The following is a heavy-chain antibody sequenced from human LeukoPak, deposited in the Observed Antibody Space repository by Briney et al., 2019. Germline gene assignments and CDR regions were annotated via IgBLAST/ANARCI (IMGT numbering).Heavy chain of an antibody. V-gene: IGHV3-9*01. CDR1: GFTFDGYA. CDR2: ISWNSGSI. J-gene: IGHJ4*02. Sequence: SLRLSXAXSGFTFDGYAMQWVRHAPGKGGEGGSGISWNSGSIGYAHSVKGRFTISRDNAKNSLYLQMNSLRAEDTALYYCAKGTSSSPYYYFDYWGQGTLVTVSS. CDR3: AKGTSSSPYYYFDY. D-gene: IGHD6-6*01.